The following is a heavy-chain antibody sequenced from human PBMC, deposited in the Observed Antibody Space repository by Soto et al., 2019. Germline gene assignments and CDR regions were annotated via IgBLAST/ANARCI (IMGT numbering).Heavy chain of an antibody. D-gene: IGHD2-2*01. J-gene: IGHJ4*02. CDR1: GYTFTSYG. CDR3: ARDYCSSTSCYFDY. V-gene: IGHV1-18*01. CDR2: ISAYNGNT. Sequence: ASVKVSCKASGYTFTSYGISWVRQAPGQGLEWMGWISAYNGNTNYAQKLQGRVTMTTDTSTSTAYMELRSLRSDDTAVYYCARDYCSSTSCYFDYWGQGTLVTVSS.